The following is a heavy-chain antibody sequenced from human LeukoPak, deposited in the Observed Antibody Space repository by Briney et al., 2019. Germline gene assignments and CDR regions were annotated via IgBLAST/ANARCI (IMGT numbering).Heavy chain of an antibody. D-gene: IGHD2-15*01. V-gene: IGHV3-21*01. Sequence: GGSLRLSCAASGFTFSSYSMNWVRQAPGKGLEGVSSISSSSSYIYYADSVKGRFTISRDNAKDSLYLQMNSLRAEDTAVYYCARARGYCSGGSCYYCGMDVWGQGTTVTVSS. J-gene: IGHJ6*02. CDR1: GFTFSSYS. CDR2: ISSSSSYI. CDR3: ARARGYCSGGSCYYCGMDV.